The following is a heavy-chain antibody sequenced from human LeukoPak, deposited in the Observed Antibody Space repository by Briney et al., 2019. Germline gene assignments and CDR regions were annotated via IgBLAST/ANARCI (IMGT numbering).Heavy chain of an antibody. CDR2: ISWNSGSI. CDR3: AKDQYYDILTGAFHWFDP. CDR1: GFTFDDYA. V-gene: IGHV3-9*01. D-gene: IGHD3-9*01. Sequence: GGSLRLSCAASGFTFDDYAMHWVRQAPGKGLEWVSGISWNSGSIGYADSVKGRFTISRDNAKNSLYLQMNSLRAEDTALYYCAKDQYYDILTGAFHWFDPWGQGTLVTVSS. J-gene: IGHJ5*02.